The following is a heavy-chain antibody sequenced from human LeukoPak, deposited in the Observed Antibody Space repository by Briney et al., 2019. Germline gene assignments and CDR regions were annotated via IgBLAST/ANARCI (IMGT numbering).Heavy chain of an antibody. CDR3: ARGNVLLWFGELLPNYYYGMDV. CDR1: GYTFTSYG. J-gene: IGHJ6*02. Sequence: GASVKVSCKASGYTFTSYGISWVRQAPGQGLEWMGWISAYNGNTNYAQKLQGRVTMTTDTSTSTAYMELRSLRSDDTAVYYCARGNVLLWFGELLPNYYYGMDVWGQGTTATVSS. CDR2: ISAYNGNT. D-gene: IGHD3-10*01. V-gene: IGHV1-18*01.